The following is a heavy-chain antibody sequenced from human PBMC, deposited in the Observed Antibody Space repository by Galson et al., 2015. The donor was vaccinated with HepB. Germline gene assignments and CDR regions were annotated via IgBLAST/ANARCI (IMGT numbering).Heavy chain of an antibody. J-gene: IGHJ5*02. Sequence: SVKVSCKASGYTFTSDGITWVRQAPGQGLEWMGWISVYSGYTNYAQKSQGRVTLTTDTSTSTAYMEVTNLRFDDTAVYFCARVGGDSVVSNWFDPWGQGTLVTV. CDR1: GYTFTSDG. D-gene: IGHD3-10*01. V-gene: IGHV1-18*04. CDR2: ISVYSGYT. CDR3: ARVGGDSVVSNWFDP.